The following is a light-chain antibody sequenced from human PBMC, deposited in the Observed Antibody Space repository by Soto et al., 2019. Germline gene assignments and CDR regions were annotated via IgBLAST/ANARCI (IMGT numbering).Light chain of an antibody. CDR3: SSYTSVSTVV. Sequence: QSALTQPASVSGSPGQSITISCTGTSTDVGGYNHVAWYQQHPDKAPKLIIYDVTDRPSGVSNRFSGSKPGNTASLTISGLQAEDEADYYCSSYTSVSTVVFGGGTKLTVL. V-gene: IGLV2-14*01. J-gene: IGLJ2*01. CDR1: STDVGGYNH. CDR2: DVT.